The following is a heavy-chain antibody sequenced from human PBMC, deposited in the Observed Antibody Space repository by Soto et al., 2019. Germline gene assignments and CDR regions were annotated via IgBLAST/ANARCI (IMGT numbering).Heavy chain of an antibody. J-gene: IGHJ5*02. V-gene: IGHV4-34*01. Sequence: SETLSLTCAVYGGSFRGYSWTWIRQPPGKGLEWIGEINHSGNTNYNPSLKSRVTISVDTSKNQFSLKLSSVTAADTAVYYCARRRVMTLWFDPWGQGTLVTVSS. CDR3: ARRRVMTLWFDP. CDR2: INHSGNT. D-gene: IGHD2-21*02. CDR1: GGSFRGYS.